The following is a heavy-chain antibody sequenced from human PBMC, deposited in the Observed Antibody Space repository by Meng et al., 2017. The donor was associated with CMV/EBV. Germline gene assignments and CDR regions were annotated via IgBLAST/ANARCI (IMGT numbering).Heavy chain of an antibody. CDR3: ARVGRTSCYDY. Sequence: SGPQLLQPSATLAPTGTVFGGSISSYSWSWVRQPAGNGLELIGRIYTSGRTNYNPSLKSRVTMSVDTSKNQFSLKLSSVTAADTAVYYCARVGRTSCYDYWGQGTLVTVSS. J-gene: IGHJ4*02. CDR2: IYTSGRT. D-gene: IGHD2-2*01. V-gene: IGHV4-4*07. CDR1: GGSISSYS.